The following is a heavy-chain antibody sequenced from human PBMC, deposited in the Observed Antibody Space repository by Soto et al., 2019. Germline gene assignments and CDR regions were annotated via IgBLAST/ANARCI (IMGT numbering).Heavy chain of an antibody. CDR2: VNPINGNT. J-gene: IGHJ4*02. CDR3: ARENWHFDY. CDR1: GYSFSEFR. Sequence: QVQLVQSGAEVKKPGASLKVSCKTSGYSFSEFRMHWVRQAPGQGLEWMGWVNPINGNTIYAQDFQGRVTMTRDASTKTVYMELSSLTSDDTSTVYCARENWHFDYWGQGTLITVSS. V-gene: IGHV1-2*02.